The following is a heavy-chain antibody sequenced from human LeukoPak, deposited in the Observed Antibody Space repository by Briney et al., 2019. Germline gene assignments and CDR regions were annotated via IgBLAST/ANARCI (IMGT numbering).Heavy chain of an antibody. CDR3: AREFRGGLVAHSWYLDL. D-gene: IGHD3-10*01. J-gene: IGHJ2*01. Sequence: GASVKVSCKASGYTFTNYDFNWVRQATGQGLEWMGWMNPNSGNAGYAQKFQGRVSFTRNTSITTAYMELSSLRSEDTAVYYCAREFRGGLVAHSWYLDLWGRGTLVTVSS. CDR2: MNPNSGNA. CDR1: GYTFTNYD. V-gene: IGHV1-8*03.